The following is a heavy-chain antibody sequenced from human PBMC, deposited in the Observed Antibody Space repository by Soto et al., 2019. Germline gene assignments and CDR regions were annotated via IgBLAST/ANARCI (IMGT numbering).Heavy chain of an antibody. CDR3: ARDGGDCGYRLTYYYYIGMDV. CDR2: INIGSGNT. CDR1: GYAFSSYA. Sequence: ASVKVSCKASGYAFSSYAMHWVRQAPGQRLEWMGWINIGSGNTEYSQNFQDRVTITRDTSASTVYMELSSLRSEDTAVYYCARDGGDCGYRLTYYYYIGMDVWG. J-gene: IGHJ6*02. D-gene: IGHD2-21*02. V-gene: IGHV1-3*04.